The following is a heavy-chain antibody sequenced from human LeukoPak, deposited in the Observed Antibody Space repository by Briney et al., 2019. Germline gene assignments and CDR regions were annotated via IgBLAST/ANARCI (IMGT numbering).Heavy chain of an antibody. D-gene: IGHD4-11*01. Sequence: ASVKVSCKASEYIFTDYYIHWVRQAPGQGLEWLGWINPNSGGTNYALKFQDRFTMTVDKSISTIYLELSRLTSDDTAIFYCAKSPDYSSPLLGFDYWGQGTLVTVSS. J-gene: IGHJ4*02. V-gene: IGHV1-2*02. CDR1: EYIFTDYY. CDR2: INPNSGGT. CDR3: AKSPDYSSPLLGFDY.